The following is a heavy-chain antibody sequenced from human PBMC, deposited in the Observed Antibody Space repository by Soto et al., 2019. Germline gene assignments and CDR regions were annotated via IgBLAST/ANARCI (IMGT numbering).Heavy chain of an antibody. D-gene: IGHD6-13*01. V-gene: IGHV3-7*01. CDR2: IKQDGSEK. J-gene: IGHJ4*02. Sequence: PGGSLRLSCAASGFTFNSYWMSWVRQAPGKGLEWVANIKQDGSEKNYVDSVKGRFTISRDNAKNSLYLQMNSLRAEDTAVYYCARDWDYGSSWYPSDYWGQGTLVTVS. CDR1: GFTFNSYW. CDR3: ARDWDYGSSWYPSDY.